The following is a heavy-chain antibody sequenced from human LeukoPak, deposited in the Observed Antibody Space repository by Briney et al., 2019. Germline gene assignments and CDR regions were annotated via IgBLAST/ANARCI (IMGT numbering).Heavy chain of an antibody. J-gene: IGHJ5*02. D-gene: IGHD4-17*01. Sequence: SETLSLTCTVSGGSISSYYWSWIRQPPGKGLEWIGYIYYSGSTNYNPSLKSRVTISVDTSKNQFSLKLSSVTAADTAVYYCARVLSMTTVTYNWFDPWGQGTLVTVSS. CDR2: IYYSGST. CDR3: ARVLSMTTVTYNWFDP. CDR1: GGSISSYY. V-gene: IGHV4-59*01.